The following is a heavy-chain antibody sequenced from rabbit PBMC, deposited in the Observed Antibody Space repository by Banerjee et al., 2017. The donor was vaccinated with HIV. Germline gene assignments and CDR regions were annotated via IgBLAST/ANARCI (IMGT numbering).Heavy chain of an antibody. CDR2: IYAGDGNT. J-gene: IGHJ4*01. V-gene: IGHV1S40*01. Sequence: QSLEESGGDLVKPGASLTVTCTASGFSFSSYGVSWVRQAPGKGLEWIACIYAGDGNTYYASWAKGRFSISKTSSTTVTLQMTSLTAADTATYFCARDGFGTGPDYDLWGPGTLVTVS. CDR3: ARDGFGTGPDYDL. CDR1: GFSFSSYG. D-gene: IGHD7-1*01.